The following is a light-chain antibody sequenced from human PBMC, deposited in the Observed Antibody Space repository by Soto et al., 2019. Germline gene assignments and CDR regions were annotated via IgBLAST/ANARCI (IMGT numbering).Light chain of an antibody. J-gene: IGKJ4*01. V-gene: IGKV1-39*01. CDR2: ASS. CDR3: QQTYSNRLS. CDR1: QSISTF. Sequence: DIEMTQSPASLAASLGDRVTITCRASQSISTFVNWYQQKGGKAPKLLIHASSTLQSGVPSRFSGTGSGTDYTLTISDLQPEDCATYYCQQTYSNRLSFGGGTKVDNK.